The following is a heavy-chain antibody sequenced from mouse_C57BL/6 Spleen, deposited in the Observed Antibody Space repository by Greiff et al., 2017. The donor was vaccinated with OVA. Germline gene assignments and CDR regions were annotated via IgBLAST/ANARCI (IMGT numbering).Heavy chain of an antibody. J-gene: IGHJ2*01. CDR2: INPSTGGT. V-gene: IGHV1-43*01. CDR1: GYSFTGYY. CDR3: AREGITTVRYFDY. Sequence: VQLQQSGPELVKPGASVKISCKASGYSFTGYYMHWVKQSSEKSLEWIGEINPSTGGTSYNQKFKGKATLTVDKSSSTAYMQLKSLTSEDSAVYYCAREGITTVRYFDYWGQGTTLTVSS. D-gene: IGHD1-1*01.